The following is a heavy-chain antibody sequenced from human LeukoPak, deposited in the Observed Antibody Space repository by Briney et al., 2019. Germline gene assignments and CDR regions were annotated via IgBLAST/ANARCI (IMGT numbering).Heavy chain of an antibody. CDR1: GFSFSNYA. CDR2: IIPIFGTA. Sequence: GGSLRLSCAASGFSFSNYAMSWVRQAPGQGLEWMGGIIPIFGTANYAQKFQGRVTITADESTSTAYMELSSLRSEDTAVYYCARDGNYDFWSGYLDYWGQGTLVTVSS. D-gene: IGHD3-3*01. V-gene: IGHV1-69*01. J-gene: IGHJ4*02. CDR3: ARDGNYDFWSGYLDY.